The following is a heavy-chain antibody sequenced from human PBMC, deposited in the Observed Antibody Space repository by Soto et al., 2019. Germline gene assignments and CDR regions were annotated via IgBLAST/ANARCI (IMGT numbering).Heavy chain of an antibody. Sequence: GGSLRPSCAISGLTFDDYGMSWACQTPGKGLEWLSGVNWNGGSTGYADSVKGRFTISRDNAKNSLFLQMNSLRAEDTAFYYCVRGASLNFDYWGQGT. J-gene: IGHJ4*02. CDR3: VRGASLNFDY. D-gene: IGHD1-26*01. CDR1: GLTFDDYG. CDR2: VNWNGGST. V-gene: IGHV3-20*04.